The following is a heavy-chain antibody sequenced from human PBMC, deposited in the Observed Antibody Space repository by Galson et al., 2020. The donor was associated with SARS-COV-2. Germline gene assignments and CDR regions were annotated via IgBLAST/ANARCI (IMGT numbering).Heavy chain of an antibody. Sequence: SVKVSCKASGAALSRFAISWVRQAPGQGLEWVGGIIPILGVANYIQKFHVRAAITADKSTNIVYMELSNLKSEDAAVYYCAIKDVGAEPVSPPSYYYYFYNMDVWGQGTTVTVSS. CDR2: IIPILGVA. CDR1: GAALSRFA. J-gene: IGHJ6*03. D-gene: IGHD2-2*01. V-gene: IGHV1-69*10. CDR3: AIKDVGAEPVSPPSYYYYFYNMDV.